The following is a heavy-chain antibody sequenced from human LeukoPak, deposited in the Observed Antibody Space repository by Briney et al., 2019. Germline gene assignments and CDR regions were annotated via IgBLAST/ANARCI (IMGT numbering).Heavy chain of an antibody. D-gene: IGHD1-7*01. Sequence: ASVKGSCKVSGYTLTELSMHWVRQAPGKGLEWMGGFDPEDGETIYAQKFQGRVTMTEDTSTDTAYMELSSLRSEDTAVYYCATDRKRSKVTGTTYWGQGTLVTVSP. CDR3: ATDRKRSKVTGTTY. V-gene: IGHV1-24*01. J-gene: IGHJ4*02. CDR2: FDPEDGET. CDR1: GYTLTELS.